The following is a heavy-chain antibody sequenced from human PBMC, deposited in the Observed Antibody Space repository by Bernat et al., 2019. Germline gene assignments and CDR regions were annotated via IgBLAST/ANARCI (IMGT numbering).Heavy chain of an antibody. Sequence: QVQLQQWGAGLLKPSETLSLTCAVYGGSFSGYYWSWIRQPPGKGLEWSGEINHSGSTNYNPSLKSRVTISVDTTKNQFSLKLSSVTGAGTAVYYCAGSFIAAAYYFDYWGQGTLVTVSS. CDR3: AGSFIAAAYYFDY. CDR2: INHSGST. V-gene: IGHV4-34*01. J-gene: IGHJ4*02. D-gene: IGHD6-13*01. CDR1: GGSFSGYY.